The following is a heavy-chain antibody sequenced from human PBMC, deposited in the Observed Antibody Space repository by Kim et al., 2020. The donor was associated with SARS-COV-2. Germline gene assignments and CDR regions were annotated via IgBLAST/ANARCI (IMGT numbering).Heavy chain of an antibody. CDR2: ISSNGGST. Sequence: GGSLRLSCAASGFTFSSYAMHWVRQAPGKGLEYASAISSNGGSTYYANSVKGRFTISRDNSKNTLYLQMGSLRAEDMAVYYCARVYSPIFGVVIASVYGMDVWGQGTTVTVSS. V-gene: IGHV3-64*01. D-gene: IGHD3-3*01. CDR3: ARVYSPIFGVVIASVYGMDV. J-gene: IGHJ6*02. CDR1: GFTFSSYA.